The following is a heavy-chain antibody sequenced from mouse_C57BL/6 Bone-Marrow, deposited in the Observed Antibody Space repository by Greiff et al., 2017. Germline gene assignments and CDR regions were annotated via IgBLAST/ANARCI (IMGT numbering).Heavy chain of an antibody. CDR1: GFTFSSYA. CDR3: ARGLNWPGAMDY. V-gene: IGHV5-4*03. D-gene: IGHD4-1*01. J-gene: IGHJ4*01. CDR2: ISDGGSYT. Sequence: EVKLVESGGGLVKPGGSLKLSCAASGFTFSSYAMSWVRQTPEKRLEWVATISDGGSYTYYPDNVKGRFTISRDHAKNNLYLQMSHLKSEDTAMYYCARGLNWPGAMDYWGQGTSVTVSS.